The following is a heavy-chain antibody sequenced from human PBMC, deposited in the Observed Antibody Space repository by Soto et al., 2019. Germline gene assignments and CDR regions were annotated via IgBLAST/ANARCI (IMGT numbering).Heavy chain of an antibody. Sequence: QVQLVQSGAEVKKPGSSVKVSCKASGGTFSSYAISWVRQAPGQGLEWMGGIIPIFGTANYAQKFQGRVTITADESTSTADRGVSSLRSEDKAVYYCARESRYCSGGSCYFLPGIDYWGQGTLVTVSS. CDR2: IIPIFGTA. V-gene: IGHV1-69*12. J-gene: IGHJ4*02. CDR1: GGTFSSYA. D-gene: IGHD2-15*01. CDR3: ARESRYCSGGSCYFLPGIDY.